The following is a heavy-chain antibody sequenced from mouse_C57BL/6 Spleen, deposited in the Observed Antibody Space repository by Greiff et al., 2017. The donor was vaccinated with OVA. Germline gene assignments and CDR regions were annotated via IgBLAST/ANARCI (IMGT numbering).Heavy chain of an antibody. D-gene: IGHD2-2*01. V-gene: IGHV3-6*01. CDR1: GYSITSGYY. Sequence: EVQLQQSGPGLVKPSQSLSLTCSVTGYSITSGYYWLWIRPFPGNKLEWMGYISYGGCNNYNQFLNNRISIPRDPSTNQFFMKLNTVTTEDTATNYVAISGYDGDWFAYWGQGTLVTVSA. J-gene: IGHJ3*01. CDR3: AISGYDGDWFAY. CDR2: ISYGGCN.